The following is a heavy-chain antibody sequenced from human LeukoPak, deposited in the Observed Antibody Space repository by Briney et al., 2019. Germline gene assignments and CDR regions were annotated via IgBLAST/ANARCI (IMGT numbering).Heavy chain of an antibody. J-gene: IGHJ6*03. Sequence: SETLSLTCTVSGGSISSYYWSWIRQPPGKGLEWIGYIYYSGSTNYNPSLKSRVTISVDTSKNQFSLKLSSVTAADTAVYYCARVVYSGYDFRGAMDVWGKGTTVTVSS. CDR1: GGSISSYY. V-gene: IGHV4-59*01. D-gene: IGHD5-12*01. CDR3: ARVVYSGYDFRGAMDV. CDR2: IYYSGST.